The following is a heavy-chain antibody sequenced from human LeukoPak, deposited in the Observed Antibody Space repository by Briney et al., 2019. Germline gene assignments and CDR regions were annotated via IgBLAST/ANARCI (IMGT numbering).Heavy chain of an antibody. V-gene: IGHV3-21*01. Sequence: GGSLRLSCAASGFTFSSYSMNWVRQAPGKGLEWVSSISSSSSYIYYADSVKGRFTISRDNAKNSLYLQMNSLRAEDTAVYYCARDGQPSFRYGMDVWGQGTTVTVSS. CDR1: GFTFSSYS. J-gene: IGHJ6*02. D-gene: IGHD2-21*01. CDR2: ISSSSSYI. CDR3: ARDGQPSFRYGMDV.